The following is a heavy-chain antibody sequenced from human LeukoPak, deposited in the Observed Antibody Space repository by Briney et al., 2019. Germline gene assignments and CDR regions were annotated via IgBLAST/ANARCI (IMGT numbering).Heavy chain of an antibody. D-gene: IGHD3-10*01. J-gene: IGHJ4*02. V-gene: IGHV4-34*01. CDR3: AINMIRGVHFPYSFDN. Sequence: SGTLSLSCAVSGGSFSDYYWSWIRQPPGKGLEWIGEINHSGSTKYNPSLMSRVTTTADTSTKQFFLKRSSVTAADAAVYYCAINMIRGVHFPYSFDNWGQGTLVTVSS. CDR1: GGSFSDYY. CDR2: INHSGST.